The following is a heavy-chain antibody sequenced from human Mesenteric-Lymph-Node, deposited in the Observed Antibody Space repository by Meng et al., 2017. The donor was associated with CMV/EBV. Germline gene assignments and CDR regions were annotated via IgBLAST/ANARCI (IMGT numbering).Heavy chain of an antibody. J-gene: IGHJ6*02. D-gene: IGHD1-26*01. V-gene: IGHV4-61*01. Sequence: SETLSLTCNVSGGSINGDIYYWGWVRQPPGKGLEWIGYIYYSGSTNYNPSLKSRVTVSLDTSKMQFSLKLSSVTAADTAVYYCARDREGVGATFYYYGLDVWGQGTTVTVSS. CDR3: ARDREGVGATFYYYGLDV. CDR2: IYYSGST. CDR1: GGSINGDIYY.